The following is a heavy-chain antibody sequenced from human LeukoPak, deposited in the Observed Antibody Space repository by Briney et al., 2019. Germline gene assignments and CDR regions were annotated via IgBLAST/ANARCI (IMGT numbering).Heavy chain of an antibody. Sequence: LGGSLRLSCAASGFTFNKFGMNRVRQAPGKGLEWVAFISTSSSTIQYADSVKGRFTISRDNGKNSLYLQMNSLRAEDTAVYYCAREFNSGVGAIDYWGQGTLVTVSS. CDR3: AREFNSGVGAIDY. D-gene: IGHD1-26*01. J-gene: IGHJ4*02. CDR1: GFTFNKFG. CDR2: ISTSSSTI. V-gene: IGHV3-48*01.